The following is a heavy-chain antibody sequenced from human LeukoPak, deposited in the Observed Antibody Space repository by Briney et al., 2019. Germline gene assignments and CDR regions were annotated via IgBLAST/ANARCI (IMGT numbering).Heavy chain of an antibody. D-gene: IGHD3-9*01. V-gene: IGHV3-21*01. CDR1: GFTFSSYT. Sequence: GGSLRLSCAASGFTFSSYTMNWVRQAPEKGLEWVSAIISSSGNIYYAESVKGRFTISRDNAENSLYLQMNSLRAEDTAVYYCARGAYYDILPGYYFDYWGQGTLVTVSS. CDR3: ARGAYYDILPGYYFDY. J-gene: IGHJ4*02. CDR2: IISSSGNI.